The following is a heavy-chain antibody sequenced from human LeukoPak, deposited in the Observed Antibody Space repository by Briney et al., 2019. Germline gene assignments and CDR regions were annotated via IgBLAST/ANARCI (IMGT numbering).Heavy chain of an antibody. CDR1: GFTFSSYS. CDR2: ISSSSSTI. CDR3: AKDGDWGKFDY. D-gene: IGHD7-27*01. V-gene: IGHV3-48*01. J-gene: IGHJ4*02. Sequence: PGGSLRLSCAASGFTFSSYSMNWVRQAPGKGLEWVSYISSSSSTIYYADSVKGRFTISRDNSKNTLYLQMNSLRAEDTAVYYCAKDGDWGKFDYWGQGTLVTVSS.